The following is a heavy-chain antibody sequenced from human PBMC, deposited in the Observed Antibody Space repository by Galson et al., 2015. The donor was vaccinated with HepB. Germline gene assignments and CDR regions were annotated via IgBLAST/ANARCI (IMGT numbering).Heavy chain of an antibody. CDR1: GYTFTSYA. CDR3: SRHTSDKGAFDV. Sequence: SVKVSCKASGYTFTSYARSWVRQAPGQGLEWMGWISGYNVNTNYAQKFQGRVTMTTDTSTSAAYMELRSLGSGDTAVYYCSRHTSDKGAFDVLGQGTLVTVSS. CDR2: ISGYNVNT. V-gene: IGHV1-18*01. J-gene: IGHJ3*01.